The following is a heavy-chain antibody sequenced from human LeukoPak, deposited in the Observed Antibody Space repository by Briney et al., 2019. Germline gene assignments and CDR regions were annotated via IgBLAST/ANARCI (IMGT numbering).Heavy chain of an antibody. CDR3: ARLEGNSALCFDY. V-gene: IGHV5-51*01. Sequence: GESLKISCKGSGYSFTDHWIAWVRQMPGKGLEWMGIIHPNSADTKYSPSFQGQVTIPADKSISTAYLQWSSLKASDTAMYYCARLEGNSALCFDYWGQGTLVTVSS. CDR1: GYSFTDHW. D-gene: IGHD4-23*01. J-gene: IGHJ4*02. CDR2: IHPNSADT.